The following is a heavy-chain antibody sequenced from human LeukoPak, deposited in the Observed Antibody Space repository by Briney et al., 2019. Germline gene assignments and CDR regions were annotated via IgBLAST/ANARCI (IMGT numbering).Heavy chain of an antibody. J-gene: IGHJ3*02. CDR3: VGQDGFDI. Sequence: GGSLRLSCAASGFGFARYNMNGVRQAPGKGLEWISFISSSGSPRYYADSVKGRFTISRGNAKNSLYLDMNSLRDEDTAVYYCVGQDGFDIWGQGTLVTVSS. CDR2: ISSSGSPR. V-gene: IGHV3-48*02. CDR1: GFGFARYN.